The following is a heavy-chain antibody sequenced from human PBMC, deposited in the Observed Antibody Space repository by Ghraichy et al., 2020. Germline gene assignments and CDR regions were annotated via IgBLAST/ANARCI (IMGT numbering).Heavy chain of an antibody. CDR1: GFTVSSKY. CDR3: ARGGSSGTYYYYGMDV. D-gene: IGHD3-16*01. J-gene: IGHJ6*02. V-gene: IGHV3-53*01. Sequence: GGSLRLSCAASGFTVSSKYMSWVRQAPGKGLEWVSVIYSGGSTYYADSVKGRFTISRDNSKNTLYLQMNSLRAEDTAVYYCARGGSSGTYYYYGMDVWGQGTTVNVSS. CDR2: IYSGGST.